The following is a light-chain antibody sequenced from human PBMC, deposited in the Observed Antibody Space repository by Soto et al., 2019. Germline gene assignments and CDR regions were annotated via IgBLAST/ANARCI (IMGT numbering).Light chain of an antibody. V-gene: IGKV3-20*01. CDR1: QSVGRNY. J-gene: IGKJ4*01. Sequence: EIVLTQSPGTLPLSPGERATLSCRASQSVGRNYLAWYQQKPGQAPRLLIHGASSRATGIPDRFSGSGSGTDFTFTISRLEPEDFAVYYCQQYASSPLTFGGGTKVEIK. CDR3: QQYASSPLT. CDR2: GAS.